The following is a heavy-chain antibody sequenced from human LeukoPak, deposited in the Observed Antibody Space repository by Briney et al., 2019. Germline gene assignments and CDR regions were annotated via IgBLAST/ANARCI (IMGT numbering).Heavy chain of an antibody. CDR2: ISYDGSNK. J-gene: IGHJ4*02. CDR3: AKGSSGAFDY. Sequence: GSLRLSCAASGFTFSSYGMHWVRQAPGKGLEWVAVISYDGSNKYYADSVKGRFTISRDNSKITLYLQMNSLRAEDTAVYYCAKGSSGAFDYWGQGTLVTVSS. V-gene: IGHV3-30*18. CDR1: GFTFSSYG. D-gene: IGHD3-22*01.